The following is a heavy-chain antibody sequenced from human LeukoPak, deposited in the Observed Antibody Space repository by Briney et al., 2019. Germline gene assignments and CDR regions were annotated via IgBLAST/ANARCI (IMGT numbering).Heavy chain of an antibody. CDR3: ARVVVVAVGDLDAFDI. CDR1: GFTFSSYW. V-gene: IGHV3-74*01. D-gene: IGHD2-15*01. Sequence: GGSLRLSCAASGFTFSSYWMHWVRQAPGKGLVWVSRINTDGSSTSYADSVKGRFTISGDNAKNTLYLQMNSLRAEDTAVYYCARVVVVAVGDLDAFDIWGQGTMVTVSS. CDR2: INTDGSST. J-gene: IGHJ3*02.